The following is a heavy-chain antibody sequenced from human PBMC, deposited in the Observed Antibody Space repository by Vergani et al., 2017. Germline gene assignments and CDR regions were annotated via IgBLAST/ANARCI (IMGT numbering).Heavy chain of an antibody. Sequence: EVQLLESGGRLVQPGGSLRLSCVASGFAFSRYAMSWVRQAPGKGLEWVSGLTASGSGISYADSVRGRFTISRDNSKNTLFLQMDSLRAEDTAVYYCAKSGLPQHFGAHYFDPWGQGILVTVSS. V-gene: IGHV3-23*01. D-gene: IGHD3-16*01. CDR1: GFAFSRYA. CDR3: AKSGLPQHFGAHYFDP. J-gene: IGHJ4*02. CDR2: LTASGSGI.